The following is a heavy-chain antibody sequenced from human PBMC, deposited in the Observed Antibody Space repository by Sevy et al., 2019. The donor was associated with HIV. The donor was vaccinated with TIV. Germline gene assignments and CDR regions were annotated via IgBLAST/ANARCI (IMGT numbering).Heavy chain of an antibody. CDR3: ARGGQFVDGALIPWGMDV. D-gene: IGHD1-26*01. J-gene: IGHJ6*02. Sequence: GGSLRLSCAASGFTFSNYWMNWVRHAPGKGLEWVANIKHDGSVTYYADSVKGRFTLSRDDIKNSLSLQMNSLRAEDKAVYSCARGGQFVDGALIPWGMDVWGQGTTVTVSS. CDR1: GFTFSNYW. CDR2: IKHDGSVT. V-gene: IGHV3-7*01.